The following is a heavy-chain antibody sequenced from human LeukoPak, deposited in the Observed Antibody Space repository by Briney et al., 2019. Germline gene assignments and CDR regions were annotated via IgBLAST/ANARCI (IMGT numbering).Heavy chain of an antibody. CDR1: GFTFDDYA. D-gene: IGHD3-9*01. CDR2: ISWNSGSI. J-gene: IGHJ6*02. Sequence: GGSLRLSCAASGFTFDDYAMHWVRQAPGKGLEWVSGISWNSGSIGYADSVKGRFTISRDNAKNSLYLQMNSLRAEDTAVYYCARGLLYYDILTGYSGGAYYYYGMDVWGQGTTVTVSS. CDR3: ARGLLYYDILTGYSGGAYYYYGMDV. V-gene: IGHV3-9*01.